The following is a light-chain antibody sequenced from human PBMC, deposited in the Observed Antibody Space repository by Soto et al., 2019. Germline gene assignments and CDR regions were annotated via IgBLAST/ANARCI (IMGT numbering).Light chain of an antibody. CDR3: QHYGAAPIT. Sequence: EMVITHSPATLSLSPVESAALSCRASQSLRSDLAWYQQKPGQAPRLLIYDASSRATGIPDRFSGGGSGTDFTLTISRLEPEDFAVYYCQHYGAAPITFGQGTRLEIK. CDR2: DAS. V-gene: IGKV3-20*01. J-gene: IGKJ5*01. CDR1: QSLRSD.